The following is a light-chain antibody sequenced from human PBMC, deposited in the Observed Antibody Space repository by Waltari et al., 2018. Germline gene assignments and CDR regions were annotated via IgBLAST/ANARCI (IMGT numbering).Light chain of an antibody. J-gene: IGKJ1*01. CDR1: QSVSSY. CDR2: GAA. V-gene: IGKV3-20*01. CDR3: QQYGSSPRT. Sequence: EIVLTQSPGTLSLSPGERATLSCRASQSVSSYLGWYQQQPGQAPRLLRYGAASRATGIPDRFSGSGSGTDFTLTISRLEPEDFAVYHCQQYGSSPRTFGQGTKVEIK.